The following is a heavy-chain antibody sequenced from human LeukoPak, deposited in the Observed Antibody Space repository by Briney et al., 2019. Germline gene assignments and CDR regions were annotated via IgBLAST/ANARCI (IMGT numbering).Heavy chain of an antibody. D-gene: IGHD3-16*02. CDR1: GYTFTGYY. J-gene: IGHJ4*02. CDR3: ARTMVDYVWGSYRPPFDY. Sequence: ASVKVSCKASGYTFTGYYMHWVRQAPGQGLEWMGWINPNSGGTNYAQKFQGRVTMTRDTSISTAYMELSRLRSDDTAVYYCARTMVDYVWGSYRPPFDYWGQGTLVTVSS. CDR2: INPNSGGT. V-gene: IGHV1-2*02.